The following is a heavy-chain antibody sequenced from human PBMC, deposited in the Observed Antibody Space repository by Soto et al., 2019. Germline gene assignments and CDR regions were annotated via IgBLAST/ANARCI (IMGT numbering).Heavy chain of an antibody. D-gene: IGHD6-13*01. V-gene: IGHV3-9*01. Sequence: GGSLRLSCAASGFTFDDYAMHWVRQAPGKGLEWVSGISWNSGSIGYADSVKGRFTISRDNAKNSLYLQMNSLRAEDTALYYCAKDGRYSSSWQDYWGQGT. CDR1: GFTFDDYA. CDR2: ISWNSGSI. CDR3: AKDGRYSSSWQDY. J-gene: IGHJ4*02.